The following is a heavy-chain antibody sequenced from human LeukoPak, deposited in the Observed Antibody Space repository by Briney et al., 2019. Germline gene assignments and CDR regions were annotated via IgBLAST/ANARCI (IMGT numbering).Heavy chain of an antibody. CDR2: IYSSGRA. CDR3: ARAPAGCGGTCSFDY. J-gene: IGHJ4*02. D-gene: IGHD2-15*01. Sequence: SETLSLTCTVSGASMNNSFWSWIRQPAGKGLEWIGRIYSSGRANYNPFLNSRVTLSIDTSNNQFSLKLTSVTAADTALYYCARAPAGCGGTCSFDYWGQGTLVTVSS. V-gene: IGHV4-4*07. CDR1: GASMNNSF.